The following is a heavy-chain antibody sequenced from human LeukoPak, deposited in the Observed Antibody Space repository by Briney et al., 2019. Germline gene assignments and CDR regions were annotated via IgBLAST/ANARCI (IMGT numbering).Heavy chain of an antibody. V-gene: IGHV3-30*02. CDR3: AKDRPAGNFWSGYYKGLYYYYGMDV. Sequence: GRSLRLSCAASGFTFSSYGMHWVRQAPGKGLEWVAFIWYDGSNKYYADSVKGRFTISRDNSKDTLYLQMNSLRAEDTAVYYCAKDRPAGNFWSGYYKGLYYYYGMDVWGQGTTVTVSS. CDR1: GFTFSSYG. CDR2: IWYDGSNK. D-gene: IGHD3-3*01. J-gene: IGHJ6*02.